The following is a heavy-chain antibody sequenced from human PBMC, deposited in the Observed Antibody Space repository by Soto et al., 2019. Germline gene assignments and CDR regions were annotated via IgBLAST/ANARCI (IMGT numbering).Heavy chain of an antibody. Sequence: PSETLSLTCTVSGGSVSNSNYYWGWIRQATGKGLEWIGSVYYRGRSYSKSSLKSRVTISVDTSKNQFSLNLNSVTAADTAVYFCVSQRTSVLTQAYFDYWGPGALVTVSS. CDR1: GGSVSNSNYY. CDR2: VYYRGRS. J-gene: IGHJ4*02. V-gene: IGHV4-39*01. D-gene: IGHD2-8*01. CDR3: VSQRTSVLTQAYFDY.